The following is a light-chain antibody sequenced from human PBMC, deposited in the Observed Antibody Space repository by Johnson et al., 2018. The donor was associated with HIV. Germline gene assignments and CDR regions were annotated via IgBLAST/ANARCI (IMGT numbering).Light chain of an antibody. J-gene: IGLJ1*01. CDR2: DNN. V-gene: IGLV1-51*01. CDR3: GTWDSSLSVSYV. CDR1: NSYIGNNY. Sequence: QSVLTQPPSVSAAPGQKVTISCSGSNSYIGNNYVSWYQQLPGTAPKLLIYDNNKRPSGISDRFSASKSGTSATLGITALQTGDEADYYCGTWDSSLSVSYVFGSGTKVTVL.